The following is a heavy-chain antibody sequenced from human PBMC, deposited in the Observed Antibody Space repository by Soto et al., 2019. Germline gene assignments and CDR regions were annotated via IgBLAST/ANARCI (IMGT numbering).Heavy chain of an antibody. V-gene: IGHV1-69*01. J-gene: IGHJ6*02. CDR3: VSWNYPGDRHAGGMDV. D-gene: IGHD1-7*01. Sequence: QVQLVQSGAEVKKPGSSVKVSCKASGGTFSSYAISWVRQAPGQGLEWMGGIIPIFGTANYAQKFQGRVTITADESTSTAYMALSRLRSEDTGVYYCVSWNYPGDRHAGGMDVWGQGPTVTVSS. CDR1: GGTFSSYA. CDR2: IIPIFGTA.